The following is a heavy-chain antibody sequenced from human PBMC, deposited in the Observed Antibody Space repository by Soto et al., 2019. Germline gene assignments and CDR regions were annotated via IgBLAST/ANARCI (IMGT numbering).Heavy chain of an antibody. V-gene: IGHV3-23*01. J-gene: IGHJ4*02. CDR3: EKRRGARGQFEQ. CDR2: VSIGGST. Sequence: PWGSXRLSCATSGLTFSSYASFLVRQGPGKGLEWVAVVSIGGSTHYADSVRGRFTISRDNSKNTLSMQMNSLTAEDTAVYFCEKRRGARGQFEQRGQGTLVTVYS. CDR1: GLTFSSYA. D-gene: IGHD2-15*01.